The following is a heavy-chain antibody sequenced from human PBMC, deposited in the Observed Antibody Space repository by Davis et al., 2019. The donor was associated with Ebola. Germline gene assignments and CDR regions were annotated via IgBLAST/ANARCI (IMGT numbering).Heavy chain of an antibody. D-gene: IGHD1-20*01. Sequence: GESLKIPCKDSGNSFTSHWIGWVRQMPGKGLDWMGIIYTGDSDTRYSPSFRGQVTISADKSTKTAFLQWSSLKASDTAMYYCASLRRTITGMDDGFDIWGQGTMVTVCS. CDR3: ASLRRTITGMDDGFDI. V-gene: IGHV5-51*01. J-gene: IGHJ3*02. CDR2: IYTGDSDT. CDR1: GNSFTSHW.